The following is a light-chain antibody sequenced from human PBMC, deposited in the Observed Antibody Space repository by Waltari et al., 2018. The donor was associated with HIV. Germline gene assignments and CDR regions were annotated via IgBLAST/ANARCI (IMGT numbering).Light chain of an antibody. CDR1: SPNIGNDN. CDR3: VGWDASLSAYV. J-gene: IGLJ1*01. Sequence: QSVLTQPPSASGTPGQRVTISCSVSSPNIGNDNVSWYQQLPVTTPKLLIYKNIQRPSGVPDRFAGSKSGTSAYLAISGLRSEDEADYYCVGWDASLSAYVFGAGTKVTVL. CDR2: KNI. V-gene: IGLV1-47*01.